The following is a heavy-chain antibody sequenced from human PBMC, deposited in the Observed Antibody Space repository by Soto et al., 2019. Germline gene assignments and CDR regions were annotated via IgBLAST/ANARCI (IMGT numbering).Heavy chain of an antibody. Sequence: GASVKVSCKASGYTFTSYAMHWVRQAPGQRLEWMGWINAGNGNTKYSQKFQGRVTMTRNTSISTAYMELSSLRSEGTAVYYCAREGVRGMDVWGQGTTVTVSS. CDR1: GYTFTSYA. CDR3: AREGVRGMDV. J-gene: IGHJ6*02. CDR2: INAGNGNT. D-gene: IGHD3-16*01. V-gene: IGHV1-3*01.